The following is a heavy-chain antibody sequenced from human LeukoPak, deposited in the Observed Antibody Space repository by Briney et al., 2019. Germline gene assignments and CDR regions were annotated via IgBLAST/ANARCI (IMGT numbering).Heavy chain of an antibody. CDR1: GYTFGNYG. CDR3: ARVEYCNDGNCYFRPGAY. Sequence: ASVKVSCKAAGYTFGNYGIKWVRQAPGQGLERVGWISGFNGNTNYAQNFHDRVTMTTDTSTTTAYMELRNLRSDDTAVYYCARVEYCNDGNCYFRPGAYWGQGTLVTVSS. V-gene: IGHV1-18*01. CDR2: ISGFNGNT. D-gene: IGHD2-15*01. J-gene: IGHJ4*02.